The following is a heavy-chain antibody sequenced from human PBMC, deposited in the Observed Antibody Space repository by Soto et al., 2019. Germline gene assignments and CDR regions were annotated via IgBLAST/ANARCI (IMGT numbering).Heavy chain of an antibody. Sequence: GSLRLSCAASGFTFSSYAMSWVRQAPGKGLEWVSAISGSGGSTYYADSVKGRFTISRDNSKNTLNLQMNSLRAEDTAVYYCAREIEMATIKFYYYGMDVWGHGTTVTVSS. J-gene: IGHJ6*02. D-gene: IGHD5-12*01. CDR2: ISGSGGST. CDR1: GFTFSSYA. V-gene: IGHV3-23*01. CDR3: AREIEMATIKFYYYGMDV.